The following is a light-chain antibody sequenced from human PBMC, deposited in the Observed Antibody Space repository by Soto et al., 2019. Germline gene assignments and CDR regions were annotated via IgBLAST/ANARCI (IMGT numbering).Light chain of an antibody. Sequence: EIVMTQSPATLFVSPGERPPLSARASQGFSSTLAWYQQKPGQAPRLLIFGASTRATGIPARFSGSGSGTEFTLTISSLQSEDFAVYYCQQYNNWPHTFGQGTKLEIK. CDR2: GAS. J-gene: IGKJ2*01. CDR3: QQYNNWPHT. V-gene: IGKV3-15*01. CDR1: QGFSST.